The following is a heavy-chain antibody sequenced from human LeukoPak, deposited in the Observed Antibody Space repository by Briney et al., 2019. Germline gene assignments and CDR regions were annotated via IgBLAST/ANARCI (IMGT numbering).Heavy chain of an antibody. Sequence: SETLSLTCTVSGGSISSYYWSWIRQPPGKGLEWIGYIYYSGSTNYNPSLKSRVTISVDTSKNQFSLKLSSVTAADTAVYYCARGYSSGLGTWRVAVPSDYWGQGTLVTASS. CDR3: ARGYSSGLGTWRVAVPSDY. CDR2: IYYSGST. J-gene: IGHJ4*02. CDR1: GGSISSYY. V-gene: IGHV4-59*01. D-gene: IGHD6-19*01.